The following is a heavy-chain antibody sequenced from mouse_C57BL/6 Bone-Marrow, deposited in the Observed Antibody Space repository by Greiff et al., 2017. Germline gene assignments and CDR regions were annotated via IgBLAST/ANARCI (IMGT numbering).Heavy chain of an antibody. D-gene: IGHD1-1*01. J-gene: IGHJ2*01. CDR1: GFTFSSYT. V-gene: IGHV5-9*01. Sequence: EVKLMESGGGLVKPGGSLKLSCAASGFTFSSYTMSWVRQTPEKRLEWVATISGGGGNTYYPDSVQGRFTISRDNAKNTLYLQLSSLRSEDTALYYCARGYYYGSSLYFDYWGQGTTLTVSS. CDR2: ISGGGGNT. CDR3: ARGYYYGSSLYFDY.